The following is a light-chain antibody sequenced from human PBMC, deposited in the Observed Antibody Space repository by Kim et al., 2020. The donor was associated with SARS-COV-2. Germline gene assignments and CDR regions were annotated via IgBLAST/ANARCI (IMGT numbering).Light chain of an antibody. J-gene: IGLJ2*01. V-gene: IGLV3-19*01. Sequence: ALGQTVRITCQGDSLRRYYASWYQQKPGQAPVLVIYGKNNRPLGIPDRFSGSSSGNTASLTITGAQAEDEADYYCNSRDSSGNHVVFGGGTQLTVL. CDR2: GKN. CDR1: SLRRYY. CDR3: NSRDSSGNHVV.